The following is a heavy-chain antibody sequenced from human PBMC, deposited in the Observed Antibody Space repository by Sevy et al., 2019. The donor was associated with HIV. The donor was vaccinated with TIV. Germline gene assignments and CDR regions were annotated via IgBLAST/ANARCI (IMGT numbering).Heavy chain of an antibody. Sequence: SETLSLTCTVSGGSISSYYWSWIRQPAGKGLEWIGRIYTSGSTNYNPSLKSRVTMSVDTSKNQFTLKLSSVTAADKAVYYCARAPHYGDYVDYWGQGTLVTVSS. CDR1: GGSISSYY. D-gene: IGHD4-17*01. V-gene: IGHV4-4*07. CDR3: ARAPHYGDYVDY. CDR2: IYTSGST. J-gene: IGHJ4*02.